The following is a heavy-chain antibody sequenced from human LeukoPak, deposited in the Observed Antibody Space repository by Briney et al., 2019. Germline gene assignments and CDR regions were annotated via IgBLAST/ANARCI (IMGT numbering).Heavy chain of an antibody. CDR2: IRYDGSNK. J-gene: IGHJ6*02. D-gene: IGHD1-20*01. Sequence: GGSLRLSYAASGFTFSSYGMHWVRQAPGKGLEWVAFIRYDGSNKYYADSVKGRFTISRDNSKNTLYLQMNSLRAEDTAVYYCAKDSSKYNWNDAGMDVWGQGTTVTVSS. CDR3: AKDSSKYNWNDAGMDV. V-gene: IGHV3-30*02. CDR1: GFTFSSYG.